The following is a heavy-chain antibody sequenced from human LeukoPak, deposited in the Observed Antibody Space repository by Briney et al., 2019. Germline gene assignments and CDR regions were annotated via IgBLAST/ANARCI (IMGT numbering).Heavy chain of an antibody. CDR2: ISKDGNTR. Sequence: KAGGSLRLSCAASGFTFSDYYMSWIRQAPGKGLEWVSYISKDGNTRNYADSVKGRFTISRDNSKNTLFLQMTSLRAEDTAIYYCARGIHGAGDYWGQGVLVAVSS. CDR3: ARGIHGAGDY. D-gene: IGHD3-10*01. CDR1: GFTFSDYY. V-gene: IGHV3-11*01. J-gene: IGHJ4*02.